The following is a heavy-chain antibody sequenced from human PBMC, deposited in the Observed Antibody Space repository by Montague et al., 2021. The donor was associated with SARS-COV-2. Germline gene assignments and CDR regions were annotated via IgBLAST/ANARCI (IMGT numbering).Heavy chain of an antibody. Sequence: SETLSLTCTVSGGPITSSTYYWGWLRQPPGKGLEWIVSIYYGGNNFYNSSLKSRVAISVDTSKNHFSLKLSSVTAADTAVYYCARTVGSDDAFDVWGQGTMVTVYS. CDR3: ARTVGSDDAFDV. J-gene: IGHJ3*01. CDR1: GGPITSSTYY. V-gene: IGHV4-39*02. CDR2: IYYGGNN. D-gene: IGHD4-11*01.